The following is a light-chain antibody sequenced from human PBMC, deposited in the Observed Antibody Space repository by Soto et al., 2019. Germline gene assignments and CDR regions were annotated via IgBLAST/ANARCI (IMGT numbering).Light chain of an antibody. CDR1: QSLVHSDGNTY. Sequence: DVVMTQSPLSLPVTLGQPASISCSSSQSLVHSDGNTYLNWFQQRPGQSPRRLFYKVSNRDSGVPDRFSGSGSGTDFTLKISRVEAEDVGLYYCMQGTHWPETFGQGTKVDIK. V-gene: IGKV2-30*02. J-gene: IGKJ1*01. CDR3: MQGTHWPET. CDR2: KVS.